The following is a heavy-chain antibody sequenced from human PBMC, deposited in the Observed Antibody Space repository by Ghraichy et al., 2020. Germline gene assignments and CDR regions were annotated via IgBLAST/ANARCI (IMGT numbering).Heavy chain of an antibody. CDR1: GFTFNNAW. CDR2: IRSKADGGTI. J-gene: IGHJ4*02. D-gene: IGHD4/OR15-4a*01. Sequence: GGSLRLSCAASGFTFNNAWLSWVRQSPGKGLEWVGRIRSKADGGTIEDAAPVKGRFSILRDDSKNTLYLQMNSLKTEDTAVYYCTTEGADWGQGTLVTVTS. CDR3: TTEGAD. V-gene: IGHV3-15*01.